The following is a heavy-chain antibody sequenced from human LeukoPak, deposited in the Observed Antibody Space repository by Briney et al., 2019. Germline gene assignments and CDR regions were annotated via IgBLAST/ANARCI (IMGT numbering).Heavy chain of an antibody. CDR1: GYTFTSYG. CDR3: ARALWEGYFDY. Sequence: ASVKASCKASGYTFTSYGISWVRQAPGHPLEWMGWISAYNGNTNYAQKLQGRATMTTDTSTSTAYMELRSLRSDDTAVYYCARALWEGYFDYWGQGTLVTVSS. V-gene: IGHV1-18*01. D-gene: IGHD1-26*01. CDR2: ISAYNGNT. J-gene: IGHJ4*02.